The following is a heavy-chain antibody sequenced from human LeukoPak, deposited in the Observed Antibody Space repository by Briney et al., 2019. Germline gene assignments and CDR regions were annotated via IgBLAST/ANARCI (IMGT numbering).Heavy chain of an antibody. CDR1: GGSISSSSYY. J-gene: IGHJ4*02. Sequence: SETLSLTCTVSGGSISSSSYYWGWIRQPPGKGLEWIWSIYYSGSTYYNPSLKSRVTISVDTSKNQFSLKLSSVTAADTAVYYCARHRSDTVVVPAAVDYWGQGTLVTVSS. CDR3: ARHRSDTVVVPAAVDY. CDR2: IYYSGST. D-gene: IGHD2-2*01. V-gene: IGHV4-39*01.